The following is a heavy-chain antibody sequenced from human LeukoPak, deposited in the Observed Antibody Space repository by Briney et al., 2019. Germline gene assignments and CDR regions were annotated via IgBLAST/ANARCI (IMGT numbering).Heavy chain of an antibody. CDR1: GGSVSSGSYY. Sequence: SETLSLTCIVSGGSVSSGSYYWSWIRQPPGKGLEWIGYIYNSVRTNYNPSLKSRVTISVDTSKNQLSLKLSSVTAADTAVYFCVRDLVATIDHYYYGMDVWGLGTTVTVSS. J-gene: IGHJ6*02. CDR2: IYNSVRT. CDR3: VRDLVATIDHYYYGMDV. V-gene: IGHV4-61*01. D-gene: IGHD5-12*01.